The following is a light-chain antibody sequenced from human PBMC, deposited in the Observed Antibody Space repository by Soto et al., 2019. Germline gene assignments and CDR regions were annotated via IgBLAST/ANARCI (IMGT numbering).Light chain of an antibody. Sequence: DIQMTQSPSTLSASVGDRVTITCRASQSISNWLAWYQQKPGKAPKLLIYDASSLESGVPSRFSGSGSGTEFSLPISSMQPDDFATYYCQQYNSYSPSTFGQGTKVEIK. V-gene: IGKV1-5*01. J-gene: IGKJ1*01. CDR1: QSISNW. CDR2: DAS. CDR3: QQYNSYSPST.